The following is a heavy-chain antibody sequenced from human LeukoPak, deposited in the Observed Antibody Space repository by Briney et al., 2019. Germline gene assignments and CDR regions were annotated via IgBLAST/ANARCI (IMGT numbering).Heavy chain of an antibody. CDR1: GFTFSSYS. Sequence: GGSLRLSCAASGFTFSSYSMNWVRQAPGKGLEWVSSISSSSSYIYYADPVKGRFTISRDNAKNSLYLQMNSRRAEDTAVYYCARDTYYYGSGSYHFDYWGQGTLVTVSS. CDR2: ISSSSSYI. V-gene: IGHV3-21*01. J-gene: IGHJ4*02. CDR3: ARDTYYYGSGSYHFDY. D-gene: IGHD3-10*01.